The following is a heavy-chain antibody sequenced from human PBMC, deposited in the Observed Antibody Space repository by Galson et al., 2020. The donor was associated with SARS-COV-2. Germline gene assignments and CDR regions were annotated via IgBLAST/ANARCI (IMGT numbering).Heavy chain of an antibody. CDR2: INPSGGST. D-gene: IGHD2-15*01. V-gene: IGHV1-46*01. J-gene: IGHJ6*02. Sequence: ASVKVSCKASGYTFTSYYMHWVRRAPGQGLEWMGIINPSGGSTSYAQKFQGRVTMTRDTSTSTVYMELSSLRSEDTAVYYCARDPTVVTTLLDYYYGMDVWGQGTTVTVSS. CDR3: ARDPTVVTTLLDYYYGMDV. CDR1: GYTFTSYY.